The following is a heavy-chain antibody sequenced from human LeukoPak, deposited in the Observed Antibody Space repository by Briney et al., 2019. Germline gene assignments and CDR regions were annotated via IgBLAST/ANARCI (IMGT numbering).Heavy chain of an antibody. CDR2: ISYDGTNK. Sequence: GGSLRLSCAASGFTFSSYAIHWVRQAPGQGLEWVAVISYDGTNKNYADSVKGRFSISRDNSKNTVYLQMNSLRVEDAAVYYCARDPRGSPYYFDYWGQGTLVTVSS. D-gene: IGHD1-26*01. CDR1: GFTFSSYA. CDR3: ARDPRGSPYYFDY. V-gene: IGHV3-30-3*01. J-gene: IGHJ4*02.